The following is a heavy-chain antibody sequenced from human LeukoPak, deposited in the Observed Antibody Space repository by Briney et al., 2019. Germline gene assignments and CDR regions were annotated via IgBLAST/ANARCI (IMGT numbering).Heavy chain of an antibody. CDR3: ASNTIFGVVIEGPLYYYYYYGMDV. Sequence: GSSVKVSCKASGGTFSSYAISWVRQAPGQGLEWMGGIIPIFGTANYAQKFQGRVTITADESTSTAYMELSSLRSEDTAVYYCASNTIFGVVIEGPLYYYYYYGMDVWGQGTTVTVSS. CDR1: GGTFSSYA. D-gene: IGHD3-3*01. V-gene: IGHV1-69*01. J-gene: IGHJ6*02. CDR2: IIPIFGTA.